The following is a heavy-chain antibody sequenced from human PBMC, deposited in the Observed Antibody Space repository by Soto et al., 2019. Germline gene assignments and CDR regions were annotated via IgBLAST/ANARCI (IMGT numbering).Heavy chain of an antibody. CDR1: GGSISSGGYY. J-gene: IGHJ4*02. CDR3: ARGFTMVRIDY. V-gene: IGHV4-31*02. Sequence: PSETLSLTXTVSGGSISSGGYYWSWIRQHPGKGLEWIGYIYYSGSTYYNPSLKSRVTISVDTSKNQFSLKLSSVTAADTAVYYCARGFTMVRIDYWGQGTLVTVSS. D-gene: IGHD3-10*01. CDR2: IYYSGST.